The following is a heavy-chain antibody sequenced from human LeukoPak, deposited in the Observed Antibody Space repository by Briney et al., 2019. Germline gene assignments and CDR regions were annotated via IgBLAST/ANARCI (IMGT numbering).Heavy chain of an antibody. D-gene: IGHD2-2*01. V-gene: IGHV1-69*13. J-gene: IGHJ6*02. CDR3: ARGLYCSSSNSCYDYGMDV. CDR1: GGTLRSYG. Sequence: ASVKVSCKASGGTLRSYGLNWVRQAPGQGLEWMGGIIPILGTAKYAQKLQGRVTITADESTSTAYMELSSLRSEDTAVYYCARGLYCSSSNSCYDYGMDVWGQGTTVTVSS. CDR2: IIPILGTA.